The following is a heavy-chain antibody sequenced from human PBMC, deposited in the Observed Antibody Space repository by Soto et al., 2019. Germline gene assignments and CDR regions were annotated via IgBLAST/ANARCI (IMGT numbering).Heavy chain of an antibody. Sequence: PGGSLRLSCAASGFTFSSYALNWVRQAPGKGLEWVSGISGSAGRTYYADSVKGRFTISRDNSKNTLFLQMNSLRAEDTAVYYCAKGTTARLTYSYGLDVWGRGTTVTVSS. CDR2: ISGSAGRT. V-gene: IGHV3-23*01. D-gene: IGHD3-16*01. J-gene: IGHJ6*02. CDR3: AKGTTARLTYSYGLDV. CDR1: GFTFSSYA.